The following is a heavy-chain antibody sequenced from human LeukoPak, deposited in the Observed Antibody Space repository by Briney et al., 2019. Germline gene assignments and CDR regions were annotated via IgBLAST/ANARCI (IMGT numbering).Heavy chain of an antibody. CDR3: TRGWNSFDY. V-gene: IGHV6-1*01. CDR1: GYSVSSNSAA. D-gene: IGHD1-1*01. CDR2: TYYRSKWYN. J-gene: IGHJ4*02. Sequence: SQTLSLTCAISGYSVSSNSAAWNWIRQSPSRGLEWVGRTYYRSKWYNDYALSVRGRITINPDTSKHQFSLQLNSMTPEDTAVYYCTRGWNSFDYWGQGTLVTVSS.